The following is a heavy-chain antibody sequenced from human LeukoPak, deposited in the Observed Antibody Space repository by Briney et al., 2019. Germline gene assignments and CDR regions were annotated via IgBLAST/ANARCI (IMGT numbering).Heavy chain of an antibody. J-gene: IGHJ6*03. CDR1: GYTFTGYY. D-gene: IGHD2-2*01. CDR3: AIVPAAPTTYYYYYMDV. V-gene: IGHV1-2*02. Sequence: GASVKVSCKASGYTFTGYYMHWVRQAPGQRLEWMGWINPNSGGTNYAQKFQGRVTMTRDTSISTAYMELSRLRSDDTAVYYCAIVPAAPTTYYYYYMDVWGKGTTVTVSS. CDR2: INPNSGGT.